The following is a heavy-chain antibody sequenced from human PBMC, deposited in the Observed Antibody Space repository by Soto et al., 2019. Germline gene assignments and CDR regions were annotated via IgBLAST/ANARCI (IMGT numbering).Heavy chain of an antibody. CDR2: MTGSGGDI. D-gene: IGHD5-18*01. V-gene: IGHV3-23*01. CDR1: GFTFSIYA. J-gene: IGHJ4*02. CDR3: AKDQRGYSYGYWGFDY. Sequence: EVQLLESGGGLVQPGESLRLSCAASGFTFSIYAMMWVRQPPGKGQEWVAGMTGSGGDIRYADSVKGRFTISKDNSKNTLYLQMNSLRAEDTAVYYCAKDQRGYSYGYWGFDYWGQGTLVTVSS.